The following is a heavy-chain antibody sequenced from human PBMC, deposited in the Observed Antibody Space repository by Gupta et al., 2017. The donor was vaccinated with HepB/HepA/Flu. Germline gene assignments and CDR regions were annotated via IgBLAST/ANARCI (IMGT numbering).Heavy chain of an antibody. CDR2: ISYDGSDK. V-gene: IGHV3-30*03. J-gene: IGHJ4*02. CDR1: GFTFSNYG. Sequence: QVQLVESGGGEVQPGRSLRLSCAASGFTFSNYGIHWVRQAPGKGLEWVAVISYDGSDKYYADSVKGRFTISRDNFKNILYLQMNSLRAEDTAVYHCARGYCSTVTCHFDNWGQGTLVTVSS. D-gene: IGHD2-2*01. CDR3: ARGYCSTVTCHFDN.